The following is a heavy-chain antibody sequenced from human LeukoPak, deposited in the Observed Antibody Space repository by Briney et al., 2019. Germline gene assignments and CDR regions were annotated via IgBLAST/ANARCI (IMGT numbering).Heavy chain of an antibody. D-gene: IGHD5-12*01. V-gene: IGHV1-69*13. J-gene: IGHJ4*02. CDR1: GGTFSSYA. CDR3: ARVRYSGYDRVEDY. Sequence: ASVKVSCKASGGTFSSYAISWVRQAPGQGLEWMGGIVPIFGTANYAQKFQGRVTITADESTSTAYMELSSLRSEDTAVYYCARVRYSGYDRVEDYWGQGTLVTVSS. CDR2: IVPIFGTA.